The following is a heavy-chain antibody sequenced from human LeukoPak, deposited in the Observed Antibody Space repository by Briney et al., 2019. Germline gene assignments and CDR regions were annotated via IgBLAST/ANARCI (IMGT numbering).Heavy chain of an antibody. CDR1: GGTFSSYA. CDR3: ARDGYCSGGSCYDDY. J-gene: IGHJ4*02. Sequence: AASVKVSCKASGGTFSSYAISWVRQAPGQGLEWMGGIIPIFGTANYAQKFQGRVTITTDEPTSTAYMELSSLRSEDTAVYYCARDGYCSGGSCYDDYWGQGTLVTVSS. V-gene: IGHV1-69*05. CDR2: IIPIFGTA. D-gene: IGHD2-15*01.